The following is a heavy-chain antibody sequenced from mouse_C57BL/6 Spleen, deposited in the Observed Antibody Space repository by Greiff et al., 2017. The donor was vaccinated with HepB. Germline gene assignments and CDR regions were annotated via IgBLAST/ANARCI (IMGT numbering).Heavy chain of an antibody. V-gene: IGHV1-53*01. CDR1: GYTFTSYW. CDR3: ARYDGYLYYFDY. Sequence: QVQLQQPGTELVKPGASVKLSCKASGYTFTSYWMHRVKQRPGQGLEWIGNINPSNGGTNYNEKFKSKATLTVDKSSSTAYMQLSSLTSEDSAVYYCARYDGYLYYFDYWGQGTTLTVSS. D-gene: IGHD2-3*01. J-gene: IGHJ2*01. CDR2: INPSNGGT.